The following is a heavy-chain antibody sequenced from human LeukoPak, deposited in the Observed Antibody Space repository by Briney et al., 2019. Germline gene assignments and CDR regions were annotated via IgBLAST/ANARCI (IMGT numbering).Heavy chain of an antibody. CDR3: SRAVSVNPIIEAEDKWFDP. Sequence: SETLSLTCTVSGGSISSYYWSWIRQPPRKGLEWIGYIYYSGSTYYNPSLKSRVTISVDRSKNQFSLKLTSVTAADTAVYYASRAVSVNPIIEAEDKWFDPWGQGSLVTV. D-gene: IGHD6-25*01. CDR1: GGSISSYY. CDR2: IYYSGST. J-gene: IGHJ5*02. V-gene: IGHV4-59*12.